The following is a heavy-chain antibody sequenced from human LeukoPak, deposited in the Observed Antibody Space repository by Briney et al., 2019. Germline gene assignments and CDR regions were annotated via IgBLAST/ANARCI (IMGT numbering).Heavy chain of an antibody. CDR2: IYHSGST. Sequence: SETLSLTYTVSGYSINSGYYWGWIRQPPGKGLEWIGSIYHSGSTYYNPSLKSRVTISVDTSKNQFSLKLSSVTAADTAVYYCAREPPGTPFDYWGQGTLVTVSS. V-gene: IGHV4-38-2*02. CDR1: GYSINSGYY. CDR3: AREPPGTPFDY. J-gene: IGHJ4*02. D-gene: IGHD1-1*01.